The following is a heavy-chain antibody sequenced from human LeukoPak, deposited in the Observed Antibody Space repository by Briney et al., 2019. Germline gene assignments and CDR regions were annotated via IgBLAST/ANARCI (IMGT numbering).Heavy chain of an antibody. D-gene: IGHD1-7*01. CDR2: IYYSGST. V-gene: IGHV4-59*01. CDR1: GGSISSYY. J-gene: IGHJ6*02. CDR3: ARDNWNYGSSMDV. Sequence: SETLSLTCTVSGGSISSYYWSWIRQPPGKGLEWIGYIYYSGSTNYNPSLKSRVTISVDTSKNQFSLKLSSVTAADTAVYYCARDNWNYGSSMDVWGQGTTATVSS.